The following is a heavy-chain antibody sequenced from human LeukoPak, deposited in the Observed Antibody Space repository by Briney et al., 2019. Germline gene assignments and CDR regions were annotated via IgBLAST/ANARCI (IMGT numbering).Heavy chain of an antibody. CDR1: GFTFSSYD. CDR2: IGSADDT. Sequence: PGGSLRLSCAASGFTFSSYDIHWVRHATGKGLEWVSAIGSADDTYYAGSVKGRFTISRENAKNSLYLQMNSLRAGDTAVYYCVRAGEMADIYFDYWGQGTLVTVSS. CDR3: VRAGEMADIYFDY. D-gene: IGHD5-24*01. J-gene: IGHJ4*02. V-gene: IGHV3-13*01.